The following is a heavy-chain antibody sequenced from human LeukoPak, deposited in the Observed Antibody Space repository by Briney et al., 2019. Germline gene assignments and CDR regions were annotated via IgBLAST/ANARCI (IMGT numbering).Heavy chain of an antibody. D-gene: IGHD6-13*01. CDR2: MNPNSGNT. CDR1: GYTFTSYD. V-gene: IGHV1-8*01. Sequence: ASVKVSCKASGYTFTSYDINWVRQATGQGLEWMGWMNPNSGNTGYAQKFQGRVTMTRNTSISTAYMELSSLRSEDTAVYYCATLPRQQHTTNYYYYGMDVWGQGTTVTVPS. CDR3: ATLPRQQHTTNYYYYGMDV. J-gene: IGHJ6*02.